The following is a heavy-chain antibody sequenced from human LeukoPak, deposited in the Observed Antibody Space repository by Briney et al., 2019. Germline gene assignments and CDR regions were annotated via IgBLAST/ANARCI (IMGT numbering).Heavy chain of an antibody. CDR1: GGSISSGGYF. D-gene: IGHD4-17*01. V-gene: IGHV4-30-2*01. J-gene: IGHJ4*02. CDR3: GRGGLLPTVTPTFLDY. Sequence: SQTLSLTCAVSGGSISSGGYFWSWIRQPPGKGLEWIGYIYHSGSTYYNPSLKSRVTISVDRSKNQFSLKLSCVTAADTAVYYCGRGGLLPTVTPTFLDYWGQGTLVTVSS. CDR2: IYHSGST.